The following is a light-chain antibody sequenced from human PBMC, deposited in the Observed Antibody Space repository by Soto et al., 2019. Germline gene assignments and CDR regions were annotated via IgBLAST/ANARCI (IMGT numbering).Light chain of an antibody. V-gene: IGKV3-11*01. CDR1: QSISSY. Sequence: EIVLTQSPATLSLSPGERATLSCRASQSISSYLAWYQQKPGQAPRLLIYDSSNRATGISARFSGSGSETDFNLTINSLEPEHFAVNYCQQRNSWPVTFGQGTRLEIK. CDR3: QQRNSWPVT. J-gene: IGKJ5*01. CDR2: DSS.